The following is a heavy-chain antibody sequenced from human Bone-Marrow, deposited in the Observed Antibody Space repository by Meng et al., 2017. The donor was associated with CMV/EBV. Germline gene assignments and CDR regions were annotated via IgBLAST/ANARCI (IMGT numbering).Heavy chain of an antibody. CDR3: ARVKDGDYHSFDY. J-gene: IGHJ4*02. D-gene: IGHD4-17*01. CDR2: ISSGGTTI. CDR1: GFTFSDY. Sequence: GESLKISCAASGFTFSDYCWIRQAPGKGLEWVSYISSGGTTIYYADSVKGRFTISRDNAKNSLYLQMNSLRVEDTAVYYCARVKDGDYHSFDYWGQGTLVTVSS. V-gene: IGHV3-11*04.